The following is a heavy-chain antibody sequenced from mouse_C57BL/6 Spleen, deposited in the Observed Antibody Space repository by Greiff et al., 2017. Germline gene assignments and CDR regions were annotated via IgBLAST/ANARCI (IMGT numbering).Heavy chain of an antibody. Sequence: VQLQQSGPELVKPGASVKISCKASGYAFSSSWMNWVKQRPGKGLEWIGLIYPGDGDTNYNGKFKGKATLTADKSSSTAYMQLSSLTSEDSAVYFCSRSGNYYFDFWGQGTTLTVSS. CDR3: SRSGNYYFDF. J-gene: IGHJ2*01. CDR1: GYAFSSSW. CDR2: IYPGDGDT. D-gene: IGHD2-1*01. V-gene: IGHV1-82*01.